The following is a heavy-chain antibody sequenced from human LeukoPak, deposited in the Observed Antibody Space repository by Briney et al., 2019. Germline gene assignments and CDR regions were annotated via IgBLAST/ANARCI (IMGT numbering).Heavy chain of an antibody. J-gene: IGHJ5*02. Sequence: SETLSLPCTVSGGSISSYYWSWIRQPPGKGLEWIGYIYYSGSTNYNPSLKSRVTILVDTSKNQFSLKLSSVTAADTAVYYCARVQQWLVDPWGQGTLVTVSS. CDR2: IYYSGST. D-gene: IGHD6-19*01. CDR3: ARVQQWLVDP. CDR1: GGSISSYY. V-gene: IGHV4-59*01.